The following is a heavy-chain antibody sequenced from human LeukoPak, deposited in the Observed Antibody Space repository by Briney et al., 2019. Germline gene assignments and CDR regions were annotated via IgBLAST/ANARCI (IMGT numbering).Heavy chain of an antibody. D-gene: IGHD5-18*01. J-gene: IGHJ6*03. Sequence: GGSLRLSCAASGFTFDDYAMHWVRQAPGKGLEWVSLISWDGGSTYYADSVKGRFTISRDNSKNSLYLQMNSLRAEDTALYYCAKGGYSYGSFFYYMDVWGKGTTVTVSS. CDR3: AKGGYSYGSFFYYMDV. CDR2: ISWDGGST. V-gene: IGHV3-43D*03. CDR1: GFTFDDYA.